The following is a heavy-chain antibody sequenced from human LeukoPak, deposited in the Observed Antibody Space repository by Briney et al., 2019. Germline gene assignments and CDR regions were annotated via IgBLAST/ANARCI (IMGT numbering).Heavy chain of an antibody. CDR2: IIPMLGTS. CDR3: ARGGSYLSAFDI. V-gene: IGHV1-69*13. Sequence: GASVKVSCKASGGTFSNYAIDWVRQAPGQGLEWVGGIIPMLGTSSSAQKFQDRVTITADESTNTAYMEVSSLRSEDTAVYYCARGGSYLSAFDIWGQGTMVTVSS. D-gene: IGHD1-26*01. CDR1: GGTFSNYA. J-gene: IGHJ3*02.